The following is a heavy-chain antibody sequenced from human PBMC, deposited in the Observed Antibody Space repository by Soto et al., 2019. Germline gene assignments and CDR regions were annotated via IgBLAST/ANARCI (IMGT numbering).Heavy chain of an antibody. CDR3: ARLGFVGEGDF. V-gene: IGHV3-74*01. CDR1: GFTFSRYW. D-gene: IGHD3-16*01. CDR2: ISGDGVHT. J-gene: IGHJ4*02. Sequence: EVQLAESGGGLIQPGVSLRLSCATSGFTFSRYWIHWVRQAPVEGLVWVSRISGDGVHTDYAESVKGRFPVSRDIAKSTGYLQMNNLRAEDTAIYYCARLGFVGEGDFWGQGILVTVSS.